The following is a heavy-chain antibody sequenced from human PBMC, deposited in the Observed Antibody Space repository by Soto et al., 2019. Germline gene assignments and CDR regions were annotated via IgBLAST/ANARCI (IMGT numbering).Heavy chain of an antibody. J-gene: IGHJ4*02. Sequence: GSLRLSCAASGFTFSNYAMTWVRQAPGKGLEWVSVITGSGGGTYFVDSVKGRFTVSRDNSKNTVYLQMNSLRAEDTAVYYCAKRPLTAAGFDYWGQGTLVTVSS. V-gene: IGHV3-23*01. CDR1: GFTFSNYA. CDR3: AKRPLTAAGFDY. CDR2: ITGSGGGT. D-gene: IGHD6-13*01.